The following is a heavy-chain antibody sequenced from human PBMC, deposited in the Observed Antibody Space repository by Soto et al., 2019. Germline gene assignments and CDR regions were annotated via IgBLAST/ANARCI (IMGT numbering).Heavy chain of an antibody. CDR2: IIPIFGTA. CDR3: ARSTTGYSSSWYLGRGFYYGMDV. Sequence: QVQLVQSGAEVKKPGSSVKVSCKASGGTFSSYAISWVRQAPGQGLEWMGGIIPIFGTANYAQKFQGRVTITADESTSTADMELSSLRSEDTAVYYCARSTTGYSSSWYLGRGFYYGMDVWGQGTTVTVSS. J-gene: IGHJ6*02. CDR1: GGTFSSYA. V-gene: IGHV1-69*01. D-gene: IGHD6-13*01.